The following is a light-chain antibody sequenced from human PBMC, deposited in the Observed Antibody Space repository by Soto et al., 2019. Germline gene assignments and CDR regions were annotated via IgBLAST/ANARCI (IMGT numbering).Light chain of an antibody. CDR1: HSSGSSD. CDR3: QQRSNWPLT. Sequence: ENVLTQSQATPTLPAGVRATISCRASHSSGSSDLAWYQQKPGQAPRLLVYDASSRATGIPARFSGSGSGTDFTLTISSLEPEDFAVYYCQQRSNWPLTFGGGTKVDI. CDR2: DAS. J-gene: IGKJ4*02. V-gene: IGKV3D-20*02.